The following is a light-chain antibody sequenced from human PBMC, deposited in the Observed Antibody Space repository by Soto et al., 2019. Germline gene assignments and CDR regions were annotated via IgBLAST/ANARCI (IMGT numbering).Light chain of an antibody. CDR2: AAS. Sequence: DIQLTQSPSLLSASVGDRVTITCRASQGISSYLAWYQQSPGKAPYLLIYAASTLQSGVPSRFSGSGFGTEFTLTISSLQPEDFAAYYCQQLDSYPFTFGPGTKVDIK. V-gene: IGKV1-9*01. CDR1: QGISSY. J-gene: IGKJ3*01. CDR3: QQLDSYPFT.